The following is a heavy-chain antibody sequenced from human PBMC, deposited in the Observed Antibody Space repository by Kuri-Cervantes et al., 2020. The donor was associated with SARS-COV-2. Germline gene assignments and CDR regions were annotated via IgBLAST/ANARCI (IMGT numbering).Heavy chain of an antibody. Sequence: GGSLRLSCKASGYTFTGYYMHWVRQAPGQGLEWLAIFSTSNGKTHYAQKFQGRVTLTTDTSTRTAYMELRSLRSDDTAVYYCAKEYGLGTYSPWFDSWGQGTLVTVSS. CDR3: AKEYGLGTYSPWFDS. D-gene: IGHD3-10*01. V-gene: IGHV1-18*04. CDR1: GYTFTGYY. CDR2: FSTSNGKT. J-gene: IGHJ5*01.